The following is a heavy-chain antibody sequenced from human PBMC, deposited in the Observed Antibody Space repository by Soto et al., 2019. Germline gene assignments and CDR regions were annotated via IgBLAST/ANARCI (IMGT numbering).Heavy chain of an antibody. Sequence: GESLKISFKGSGYSFTSYWIGWVRQMPGKGLEWMGIIYPGDSDTRYSPSFQGQVTISADKSISTAYLQWSSLKASDTAMYYCARLNSYDFWSGYPFAEDYYYGMDVWGQGTTVTVSS. CDR1: GYSFTSYW. CDR2: IYPGDSDT. CDR3: ARLNSYDFWSGYPFAEDYYYGMDV. V-gene: IGHV5-51*01. D-gene: IGHD3-3*01. J-gene: IGHJ6*02.